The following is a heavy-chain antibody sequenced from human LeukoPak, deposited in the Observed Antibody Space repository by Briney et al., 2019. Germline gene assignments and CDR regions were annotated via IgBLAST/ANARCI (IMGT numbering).Heavy chain of an antibody. V-gene: IGHV4-34*01. CDR3: ARGRSRYQLLLSPLDY. J-gene: IGHJ4*02. D-gene: IGHD2-2*01. CDR2: INHSGST. Sequence: GSLRLSCAASGFTLNTNYMNWIRQPPGKGLEWIGEINHSGSTNYNPSLKSRVTISVDTSKNQFSLKLSSVTAADTAVYYCARGRSRYQLLLSPLDYWGQGTLVTVSS. CDR1: GFTLNTNY.